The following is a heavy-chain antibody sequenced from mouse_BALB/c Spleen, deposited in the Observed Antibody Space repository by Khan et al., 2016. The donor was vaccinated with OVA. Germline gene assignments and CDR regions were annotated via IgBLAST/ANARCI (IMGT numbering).Heavy chain of an antibody. J-gene: IGHJ4*01. CDR1: GFSLSRYN. CDR2: IWGGGGT. D-gene: IGHD2-14*01. V-gene: IGHV2-6-4*01. CDR3: ARAYYRYDGYYAMDY. Sequence: QVRLQQSGPGLVAPSQSLSITCTVSGFSLSRYNIHWVRQPPGKGLEWLGMIWGGGGTDYNSTLKSRLSIRKDNSKSQVLLKMNSLQTDDTAMYYCARAYYRYDGYYAMDYWGQGTSVTGSS.